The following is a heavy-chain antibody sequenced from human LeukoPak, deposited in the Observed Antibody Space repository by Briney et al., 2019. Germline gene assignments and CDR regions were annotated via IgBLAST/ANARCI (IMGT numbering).Heavy chain of an antibody. J-gene: IGHJ3*02. D-gene: IGHD2-15*01. CDR3: ARGFGYCSGGSCYSDDAFDI. CDR1: GFTFSSYA. Sequence: GGSLRLSCAASGFTFSSYAMHWVRQAPGKGLEWVAVISYDGSNKYYADSVRGRFTISRDNSKNTLYLQMNSLRAEDTAVYYCARGFGYCSGGSCYSDDAFDIWGQGTMVTVSS. V-gene: IGHV3-30*01. CDR2: ISYDGSNK.